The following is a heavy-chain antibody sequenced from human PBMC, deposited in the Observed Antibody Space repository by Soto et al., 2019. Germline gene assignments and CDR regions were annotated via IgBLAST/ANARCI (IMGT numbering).Heavy chain of an antibody. CDR1: GFTFSSYS. D-gene: IGHD3-9*01. J-gene: IGHJ4*02. Sequence: PGGSLRLSCAASGFTFSSYSMNWVRQAPGKGLEWVSYISSSSSTIYYADSVKGRFTISGDNAKNSLYLQMNSLRDEDTAVYYCARGGDDDILTGYYAPFDYWGQGTLVTVYS. V-gene: IGHV3-48*02. CDR3: ARGGDDDILTGYYAPFDY. CDR2: ISSSSSTI.